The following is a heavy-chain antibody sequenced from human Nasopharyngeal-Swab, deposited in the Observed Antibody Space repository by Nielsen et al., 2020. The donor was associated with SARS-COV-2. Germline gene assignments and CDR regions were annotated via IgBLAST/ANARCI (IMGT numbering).Heavy chain of an antibody. CDR2: INAGNGNT. CDR1: GYTFTTYA. J-gene: IGHJ5*02. Sequence: ASVKVSCKASGYTFTTYAIHWVRQAPVQRLEWMGWINAGNGNTKYSQKLQGRVTITRDTSASTAYMELSSLRSEDTAVYYCARDSSSGLRYFDWLSPGYNWFDPWGQGTLVTVSS. D-gene: IGHD3-9*01. V-gene: IGHV1-3*01. CDR3: ARDSSSGLRYFDWLSPGYNWFDP.